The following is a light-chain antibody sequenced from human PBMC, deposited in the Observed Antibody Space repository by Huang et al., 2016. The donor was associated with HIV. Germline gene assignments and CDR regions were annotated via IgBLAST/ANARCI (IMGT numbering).Light chain of an antibody. CDR1: QGISSY. Sequence: IQLTQSPSSLSASVGDRVTITCRASQGISSYLAWYQQKPGTAPKLLIYAASTLQSGDPSKFSGNGSGTDFTLTISSLQPEDFATYFCQQLNSFPRTFGQGTKVEIK. CDR2: AAS. CDR3: QQLNSFPRT. V-gene: IGKV1-9*01. J-gene: IGKJ1*01.